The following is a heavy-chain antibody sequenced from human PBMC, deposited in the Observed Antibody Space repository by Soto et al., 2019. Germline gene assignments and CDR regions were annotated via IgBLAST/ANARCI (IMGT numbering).Heavy chain of an antibody. CDR3: SYGSSFDY. V-gene: IGHV4-61*01. CDR1: GASLRSGSYY. Sequence: SETLSLTCTVSGASLRSGSYYWIWIRQPPGKGLEWIGYISHSGRTSYDPSLKRRLTMSVDTSQNQFSLQLNSVTAADTAVYYCSYGSSFDYWGQGTLVTVSS. J-gene: IGHJ4*02. CDR2: ISHSGRT. D-gene: IGHD3-10*01.